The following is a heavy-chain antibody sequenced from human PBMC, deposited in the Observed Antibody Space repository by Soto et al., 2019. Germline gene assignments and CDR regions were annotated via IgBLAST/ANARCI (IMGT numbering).Heavy chain of an antibody. V-gene: IGHV2-5*01. D-gene: IGHD2-15*01. J-gene: IGHJ4*02. Sequence: QITLEETGPTLVKPTQTLTLTCTFSGFSLTTGRVGVGWIRQPPGKALEWLAVIHWNDDNHYSPSLKSRLTITKDTSKNQVVLTLTNIDPVDTATYYCTHRLVASGQGYWGQGTLVTVSS. CDR1: GFSLTTGRVG. CDR3: THRLVASGQGY. CDR2: IHWNDDN.